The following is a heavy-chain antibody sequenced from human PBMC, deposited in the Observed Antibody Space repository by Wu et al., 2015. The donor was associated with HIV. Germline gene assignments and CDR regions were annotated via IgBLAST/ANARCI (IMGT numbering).Heavy chain of an antibody. Sequence: QVQLVQSGAEVKKPGSSVNVSCQAFGGTFSGYAVNWVRQAPGQGLGWMGGIIPIFGTTNYAQKFRGRVTITTDKSTNTAYMELTGLRSADTAVYYCAGGILVRGSERWFDPWGQGNPGHRLL. V-gene: IGHV1-69*05. D-gene: IGHD1-1*01. CDR2: IIPIFGTT. J-gene: IGHJ5*02. CDR3: AGGILVRGSERWFDP. CDR1: GGTFSGYA.